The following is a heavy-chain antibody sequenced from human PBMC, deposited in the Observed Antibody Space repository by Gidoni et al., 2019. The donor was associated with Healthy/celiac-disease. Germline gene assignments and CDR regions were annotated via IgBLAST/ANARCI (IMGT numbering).Heavy chain of an antibody. V-gene: IGHV4-34*01. Sequence: QVQLQQWGAGLLKPSETLSLTCAVYGGSFSGYYWSWIRQPPGKGLEWIGEINHSGSTNYNPSLKSRVTISVDTSKNQFSLKLSSVTAADTAVYYCARGGLYCSSTSCADAFDIWGQGTMVTVSS. J-gene: IGHJ3*02. D-gene: IGHD2-2*01. CDR3: ARGGLYCSSTSCADAFDI. CDR2: INHSGST. CDR1: GGSFSGYY.